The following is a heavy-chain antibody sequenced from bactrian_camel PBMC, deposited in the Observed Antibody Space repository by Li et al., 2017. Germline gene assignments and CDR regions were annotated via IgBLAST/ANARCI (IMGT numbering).Heavy chain of an antibody. J-gene: IGHJ4*01. CDR1: GFTFSSYA. Sequence: VQLVESGGGLVQPGDSLRLSCAASGFTFSSYAMSWVRQAPGKGLEWVSTIISGGSSTYYTDSVKGRVTISQDYAKNTMYLQMNNLKTEDTAVYYCAPAGRSYVDIKCRARLGQGTQVTVS. D-gene: IGHD6*01. CDR2: IISGGSST. V-gene: IGHV3S40*01.